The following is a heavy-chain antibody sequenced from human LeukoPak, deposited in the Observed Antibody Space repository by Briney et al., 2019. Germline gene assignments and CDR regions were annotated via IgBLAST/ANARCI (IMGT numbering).Heavy chain of an antibody. J-gene: IGHJ6*02. CDR3: AREGTYYDFWSGYLTRTLRYYYGMDV. CDR1: GFTFSSYS. CDR2: ISSSSSYI. V-gene: IGHV3-21*01. Sequence: AGVSLRLSCAASGFTFSSYSMNWVRQAPGKGLEWVSSISSSSSYIDYADSVKGRFTISRDNAKNSLYLQMNSLRAEDTAVYYCAREGTYYDFWSGYLTRTLRYYYGMDVWGQGTTVTFSS. D-gene: IGHD3-3*01.